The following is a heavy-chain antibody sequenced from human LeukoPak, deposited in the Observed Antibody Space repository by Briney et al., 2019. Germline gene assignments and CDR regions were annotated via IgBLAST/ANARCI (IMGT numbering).Heavy chain of an antibody. Sequence: PGGSLRLSCAASGFTFSSYAMSWVRQAPGKGLEWVSAISGSGGSTYYADSVKGRFTISRDNSKNTLYLQMNSLRAEDTAVYYCAKVVGDTAMVAIDFPYYYGMDVWGQGTTVTVSS. V-gene: IGHV3-23*01. J-gene: IGHJ6*02. CDR2: ISGSGGST. CDR3: AKVVGDTAMVAIDFPYYYGMDV. D-gene: IGHD5-18*01. CDR1: GFTFSSYA.